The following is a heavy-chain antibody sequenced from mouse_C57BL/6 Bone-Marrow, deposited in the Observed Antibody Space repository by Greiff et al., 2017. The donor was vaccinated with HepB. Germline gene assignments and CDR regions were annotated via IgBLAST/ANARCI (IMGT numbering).Heavy chain of an antibody. CDR3: AREGGPYSNYNWYFDV. CDR1: GFTFSDYY. Sequence: EVNVVESEGGLVQPGSSMKLSCTASGFTFSDYYMAWVRQVPEKGLEWVANINYDGSSTYYLDSLKSRFIISRDNAKNILYLQMSSLKSEDTATYYCAREGGPYSNYNWYFDVWGTGTTVTVSS. D-gene: IGHD2-5*01. CDR2: INYDGSST. J-gene: IGHJ1*03. V-gene: IGHV5-16*01.